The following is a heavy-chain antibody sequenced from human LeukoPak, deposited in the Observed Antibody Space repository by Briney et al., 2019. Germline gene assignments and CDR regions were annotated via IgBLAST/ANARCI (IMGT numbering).Heavy chain of an antibody. D-gene: IGHD4-17*01. CDR2: ISAYNGNT. J-gene: IGHJ6*03. CDR3: ARSYGDEKDYYYMDV. V-gene: IGHV1-18*01. Sequence: ASVKVSCKASGYTFTSYGISWVRQAPGQGLEWMGWISAYNGNTNYAQKLQGRVTMTTDTSTSTAYMELRSLRSDDTAVYYCARSYGDEKDYYYMDVWGKGTTVTVSS. CDR1: GYTFTSYG.